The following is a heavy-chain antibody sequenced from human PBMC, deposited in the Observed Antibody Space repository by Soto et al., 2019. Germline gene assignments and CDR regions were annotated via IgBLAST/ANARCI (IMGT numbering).Heavy chain of an antibody. D-gene: IGHD5-12*01. CDR2: ISYEVRNK. CDR1: GFTFSSYA. J-gene: IGHJ4*02. Sequence: QVQLVESGGGVVQPGRSLRLSCAASGFTFSSYAIHWVRQAPGKGLEWVALISYEVRNKYYADSVKGRFTISRDNSKNTLYLQMNSWRAEDTAVYYCAKAERGAATPPFAYWGRGTLVTVPS. CDR3: AKAERGAATPPFAY. V-gene: IGHV3-30*18.